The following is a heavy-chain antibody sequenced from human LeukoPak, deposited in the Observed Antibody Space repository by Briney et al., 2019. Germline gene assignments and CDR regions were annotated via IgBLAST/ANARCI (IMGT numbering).Heavy chain of an antibody. D-gene: IGHD4-17*01. J-gene: IGHJ1*01. CDR3: AKDSGDYEYFQH. CDR1: GFTFSSYA. CDR2: ISGSGGST. V-gene: IGHV3-23*01. Sequence: GGSLRLSCAASGFTFSSYAMSWVRQAPGKGLEWVSAISGSGGSTYYADSVKGRFTISRDNSKTTLYLQMNSLRAEDTAVYYCAKDSGDYEYFQHWGQGTLVTVSS.